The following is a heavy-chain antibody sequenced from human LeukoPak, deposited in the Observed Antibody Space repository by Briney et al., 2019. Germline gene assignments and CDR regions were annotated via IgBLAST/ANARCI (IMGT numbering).Heavy chain of an antibody. CDR1: GFTFSSYA. J-gene: IGHJ6*03. CDR3: AKDVQYQLPPFGYYYMDV. CDR2: ISGSGGST. Sequence: GGSLRLSCAASGFTFSSYAMSWVRQAPGKGLEWVSAISGSGGSTYYADSVKGRFTISRDNSKNTLYLQMNSLRAEDTAVYYCAKDVQYQLPPFGYYYMDVWGKGTTVTVSS. D-gene: IGHD2-2*01. V-gene: IGHV3-23*01.